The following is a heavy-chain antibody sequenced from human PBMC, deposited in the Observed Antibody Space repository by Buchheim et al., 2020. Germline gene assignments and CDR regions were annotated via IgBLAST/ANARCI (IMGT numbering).Heavy chain of an antibody. D-gene: IGHD6-13*01. V-gene: IGHV3-15*01. CDR3: TTDVAAVY. CDR2: IKSKTDGGTT. Sequence: EVQLVESGGGLVKPGGSLRLSCAASGFNFKKAWMSWVRQAPGKGLEWVGRIKSKTDGGTTEYAAPVKGRFAISRADSKKTLYLQMTSLNTEDTAVYHCTTDVAAVYWGQGTL. CDR1: GFNFKKAW. J-gene: IGHJ4*02.